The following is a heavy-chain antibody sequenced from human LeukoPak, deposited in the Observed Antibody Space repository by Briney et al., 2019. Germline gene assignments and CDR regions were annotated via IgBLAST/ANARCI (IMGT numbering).Heavy chain of an antibody. V-gene: IGHV4-31*11. CDR3: ARHDVTEVAFDI. J-gene: IGHJ3*02. Sequence: PSETLSLTCAVSGGSISSGAYYWTWIRQHPGKGLEWSAHIYYSGSTYCNASLKSRVSISVDTSKNQLSLKVGSATAADTAVYYCARHDVTEVAFDIWGQGTMVTVSS. CDR1: GGSISSGAYY. CDR2: IYYSGST.